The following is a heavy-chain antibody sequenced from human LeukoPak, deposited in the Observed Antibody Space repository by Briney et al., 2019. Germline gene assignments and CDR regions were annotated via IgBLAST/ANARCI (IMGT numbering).Heavy chain of an antibody. CDR1: GGSFSGYY. D-gene: IGHD5-12*01. V-gene: IGHV4-34*01. J-gene: IGHJ4*02. CDR3: ARVASRTPRPTTPDY. CDR2: INHSGST. Sequence: SETLSLTCAVYGGSFSGYYWSWIRQPPGKGLEWIGEINHSGSTNYNPSLKSRVTISVDTSKNQFSLKLSPVTAADTAVYYCARVASRTPRPTTPDYWGQGTLVTVSS.